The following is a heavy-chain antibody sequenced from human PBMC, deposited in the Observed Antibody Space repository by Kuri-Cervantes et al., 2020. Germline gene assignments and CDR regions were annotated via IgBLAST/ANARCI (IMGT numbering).Heavy chain of an antibody. J-gene: IGHJ3*02. Sequence: GESLKISCAASGFTFSTYWMSWGRQAPGKGLEWVANIKQDGSEKYYVDSVRGRFTISRDDAKNSLYLQMNSLRVEDTAVYYCARDSLLRGFDIWGQGTMVTVSS. CDR3: ARDSLLRGFDI. CDR2: IKQDGSEK. CDR1: GFTFSTYW. V-gene: IGHV3-7*04. D-gene: IGHD1-26*01.